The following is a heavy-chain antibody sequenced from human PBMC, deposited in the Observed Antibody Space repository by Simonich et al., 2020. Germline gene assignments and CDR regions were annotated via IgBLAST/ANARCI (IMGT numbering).Heavy chain of an antibody. V-gene: IGHV1-69*10. CDR1: GGTFSSYA. D-gene: IGHD6-13*01. CDR3: ARGEAAAGMGFDY. J-gene: IGHJ4*02. CDR2: IIPILGIA. Sequence: QVQLVQSGSEVKKPGSSVRVSCKASGGTFSSYAISWVRQAPGQGLEWMGGIIPILGIANYAQKFQGRVTITADKSTSTAYMELSSLRSEDTAVYYCARGEAAAGMGFDYWGQGTLVTVSS.